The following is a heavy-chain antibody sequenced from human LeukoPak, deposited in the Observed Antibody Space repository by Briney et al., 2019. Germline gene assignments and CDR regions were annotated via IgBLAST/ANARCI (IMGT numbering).Heavy chain of an antibody. Sequence: ASVKVSCKASGYTFTSYYMHWVRQAPGQGLEWMGIINPSGGSTSYALKFQGRVTMTRDTSTSTVYMELSSLRSEDTAVYYCARELKKDIVVVPAAMGDYWGQGTLVTVSS. CDR3: ARELKKDIVVVPAAMGDY. J-gene: IGHJ4*02. CDR2: INPSGGST. CDR1: GYTFTSYY. V-gene: IGHV1-46*01. D-gene: IGHD2-2*01.